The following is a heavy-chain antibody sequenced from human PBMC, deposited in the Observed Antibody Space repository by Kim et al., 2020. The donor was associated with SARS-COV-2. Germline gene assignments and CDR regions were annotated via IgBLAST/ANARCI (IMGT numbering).Heavy chain of an antibody. CDR3: AGGGGESYALS. CDR1: GYSISSGYY. V-gene: IGHV4-38-2*02. CDR2: IYHSGST. J-gene: IGHJ5*02. D-gene: IGHD2-2*01. Sequence: SETLSLTCTVSGYSISSGYYWGWIRQPPGKGLEWIGSIYHSGSTYYNPSLKSRVTISVDTSKNQFSLKLSSVTAADTAVYYCAGGGGESYALSWGQGTLVTVSS.